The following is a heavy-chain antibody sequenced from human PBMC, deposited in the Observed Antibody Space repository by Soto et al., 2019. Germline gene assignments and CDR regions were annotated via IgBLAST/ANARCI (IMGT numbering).Heavy chain of an antibody. CDR1: GGSFSGYY. CDR2: INHSGST. V-gene: IGHV4-34*01. Sequence: SETLSLTCAVYGGSFSGYYWSWIRQPPGKGLEWIGEINHSGSTNYNPSLKSRVTISVDTSKNQFSLKLSSMTAADTAVYYCARGRRITMIVVVITTYFDYWGQGTLVTVSS. D-gene: IGHD3-22*01. CDR3: ARGRRITMIVVVITTYFDY. J-gene: IGHJ4*02.